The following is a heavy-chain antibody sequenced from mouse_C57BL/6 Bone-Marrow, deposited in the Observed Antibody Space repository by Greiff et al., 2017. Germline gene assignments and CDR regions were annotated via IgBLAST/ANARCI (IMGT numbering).Heavy chain of an antibody. J-gene: IGHJ3*01. CDR3: ARATIMVTTGRFAY. V-gene: IGHV1-81*01. D-gene: IGHD2-2*01. CDR2: IYPRSGNT. Sequence: QVQLKESGAELARPGASVKLSCKASGYTFTSYGISWVKQRTGQGLEWIGEIYPRSGNTYYNEKFKGKATLTADKSSSTAYMELSSLTSEDSAVYFCARATIMVTTGRFAYWGQGTLVTVSA. CDR1: GYTFTSYG.